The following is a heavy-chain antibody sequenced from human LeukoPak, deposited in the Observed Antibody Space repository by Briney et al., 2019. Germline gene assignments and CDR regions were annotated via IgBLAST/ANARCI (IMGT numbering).Heavy chain of an antibody. CDR2: INPNSGGT. CDR1: GYTLTELS. CDR3: ARDYIDILTGQFDPHFDY. Sequence: ASVKVSCKVSGYTLTELSMHWVRQAPGQGLEWMGWINPNSGGTNYAQKFQGWVTMTRDTSISTAYMELSRLRSDDTAVYYCARDYIDILTGQFDPHFDYWGQGTLVTVSS. D-gene: IGHD3-9*01. V-gene: IGHV1-2*04. J-gene: IGHJ4*02.